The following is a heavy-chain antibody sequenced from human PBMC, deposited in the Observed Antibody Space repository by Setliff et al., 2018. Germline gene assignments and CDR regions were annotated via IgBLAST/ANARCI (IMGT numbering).Heavy chain of an antibody. Sequence: ASVKVSCKVSGYTLTELSMHWVRQAPGKGLEWMGWMNPNSGNTGYAQKFQGRVTITRNTSISTAYMELSSLRSEDTAVYYCARGRTVGATNRHRLYYFDYWGQGTLVTVPS. V-gene: IGHV1-8*03. D-gene: IGHD1-26*01. CDR1: GYTLTELS. CDR3: ARGRTVGATNRHRLYYFDY. CDR2: MNPNSGNT. J-gene: IGHJ4*02.